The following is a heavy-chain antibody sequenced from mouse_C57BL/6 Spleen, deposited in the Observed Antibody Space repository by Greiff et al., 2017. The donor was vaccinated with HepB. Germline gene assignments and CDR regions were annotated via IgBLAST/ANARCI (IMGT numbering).Heavy chain of an antibody. Sequence: QVQLQQPGAELVKPGASVKLSCKASGYTFTSYWMHWVKQRPGQGLEWIGMIHPNSGSTNYNEKFKSKATLTVDKSSSTAYMQLSSLTSEDSAVYYCARYDGKRDWFAYWGQGTLVTVSA. V-gene: IGHV1-64*01. D-gene: IGHD2-3*01. CDR3: ARYDGKRDWFAY. J-gene: IGHJ3*01. CDR2: IHPNSGST. CDR1: GYTFTSYW.